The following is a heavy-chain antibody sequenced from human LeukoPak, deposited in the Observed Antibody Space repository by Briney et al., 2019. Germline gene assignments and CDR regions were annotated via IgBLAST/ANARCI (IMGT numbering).Heavy chain of an antibody. V-gene: IGHV1-3*01. CDR3: ARDSHPAYCSSTSCYVSGDGWFDP. D-gene: IGHD2-2*01. CDR1: GYTFTSYA. J-gene: IGHJ5*02. CDR2: INAGNGNT. Sequence: ASVKVSCKASGYTFTSYAMHWVRQAPGQRLEWMGRINAGNGNTKYSQKFQGRVTITRDTSASTAYMELSSLRSEDTAVYYCARDSHPAYCSSTSCYVSGDGWFDPWGQGTLVTVSS.